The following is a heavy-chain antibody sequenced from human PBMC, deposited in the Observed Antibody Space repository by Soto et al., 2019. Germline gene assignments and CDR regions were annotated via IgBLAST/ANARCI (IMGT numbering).Heavy chain of an antibody. CDR2: IDPYETGI. Sequence: GGSLRLSCAASGFAFSSYWMHWVRQAPGKGLVWVLRIDPYETGINYADSVKGRFTISRDNAKNTLYLQMNSLRAEDTAVYYCTRDTFGGRDSWGQGTMVTVYS. CDR3: TRDTFGGRDS. V-gene: IGHV3-74*01. D-gene: IGHD2-15*01. J-gene: IGHJ4*02. CDR1: GFAFSSYW.